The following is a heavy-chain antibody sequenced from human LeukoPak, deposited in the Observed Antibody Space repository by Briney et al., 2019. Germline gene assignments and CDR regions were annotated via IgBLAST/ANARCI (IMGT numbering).Heavy chain of an antibody. CDR3: ARDRDYGDYGDYFDY. J-gene: IGHJ4*02. CDR1: GGSISSSSYY. V-gene: IGHV4-39*07. D-gene: IGHD4-17*01. CDR2: IYYSGST. Sequence: SETLSLTCTVSGGSISSSSYYWGWIRQPPGKGLEWIGSIYYSGSTYYNPSLKSRVTISVDTSKNQFSLKLSSVTAADTAVYYCARDRDYGDYGDYFDYWGQGTLVTVSS.